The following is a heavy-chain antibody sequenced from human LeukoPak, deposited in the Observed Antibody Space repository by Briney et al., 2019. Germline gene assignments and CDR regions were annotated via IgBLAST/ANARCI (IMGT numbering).Heavy chain of an antibody. CDR1: GFTFSSYG. CDR3: ARDGAARSQDY. CDR2: ISSSSSYI. Sequence: SGGSLRLSCAASGFTFSSYGMHWVRQAPGKGLEWVSSISSSSSYIYYADSVKGRFTISRDNAKNSLYLQMNSLRAEDTAVYYCARDGAARSQDYWGQGTLVTVSS. D-gene: IGHD6-6*01. V-gene: IGHV3-21*01. J-gene: IGHJ4*02.